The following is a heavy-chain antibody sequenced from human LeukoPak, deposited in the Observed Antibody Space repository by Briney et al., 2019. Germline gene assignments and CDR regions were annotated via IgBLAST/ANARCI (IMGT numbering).Heavy chain of an antibody. V-gene: IGHV3-23*01. J-gene: IGHJ4*02. D-gene: IGHD3-10*01. CDR2: IGGSNGIT. CDR1: RFTFNSYA. Sequence: QPGGSLRLSCAASRFTFNSYAMSWVRQAPGKGLEWVSVIGGSNGITFYVGSVKGRFTISRDNSKNTLYLQMNSLRAEDTAVYYCAKKHYFGSGSYEYWGQGTLVTVSS. CDR3: AKKHYFGSGSYEY.